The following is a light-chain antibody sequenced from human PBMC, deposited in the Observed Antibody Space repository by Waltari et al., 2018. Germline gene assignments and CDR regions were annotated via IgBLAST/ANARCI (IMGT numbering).Light chain of an antibody. J-gene: IGKJ1*01. CDR3: QHYVRLPVS. Sequence: EIVLTQSPGTLSLSPGERSTLSCRASQSFGKFLAWYQQKPGQAPRLLIYDASIRATGIPDRFSGSGSGTDFSLTISRLEPEDFALYYCQHYVRLPVSFGQGTKVGIK. CDR2: DAS. V-gene: IGKV3-20*01. CDR1: QSFGKF.